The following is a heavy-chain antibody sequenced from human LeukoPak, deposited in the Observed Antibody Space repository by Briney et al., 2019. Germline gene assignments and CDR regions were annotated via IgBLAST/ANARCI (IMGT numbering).Heavy chain of an antibody. CDR1: GFTFDDYA. J-gene: IGHJ3*02. CDR2: ISWNSGSI. V-gene: IGHV3-9*01. Sequence: PEGSLRLSCAASGFTFDDYAMHWVRQAPGKGLEWVSGISWNSGSIGYADSVKGRFTISRDNAKNSLYLQMNSLRAEDTALYYCAKDNRRYYDSSGYPGAFDIWGQGTMVTVSS. D-gene: IGHD3-22*01. CDR3: AKDNRRYYDSSGYPGAFDI.